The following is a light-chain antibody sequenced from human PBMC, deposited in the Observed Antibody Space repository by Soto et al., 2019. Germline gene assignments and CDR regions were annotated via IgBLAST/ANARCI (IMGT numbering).Light chain of an antibody. CDR3: QQRSNWPIT. CDR2: DAS. V-gene: IGKV3-11*01. J-gene: IGKJ5*01. CDR1: QSVSSY. Sequence: EIVLTESQATLSLSPGERATLYCRASQSVSSYLAWYQQKPGQAPRLLIYDASNRATGIPARFSGSGSGTDFTLTISSLEPEDFAVYYCQQRSNWPITFGQGTRLEIK.